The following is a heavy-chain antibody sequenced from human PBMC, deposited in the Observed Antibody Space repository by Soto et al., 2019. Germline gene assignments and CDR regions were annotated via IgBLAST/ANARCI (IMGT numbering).Heavy chain of an antibody. J-gene: IGHJ6*02. CDR3: ARDHPFWSGPHRPYYRYYYMDV. D-gene: IGHD3-3*01. V-gene: IGHV1-2*02. CDR2: VSPNSGGT. Sequence: ASVKVSCKASGYSFTGYYIQWVRQAPGQGLEWVGWVSPNSGGTNYAQKFQGRVTMTRDTSISTAYMELSSLTSDDTAVYYRARDHPFWSGPHRPYYRYYYMDVGGHGTTVTSP. CDR1: GYSFTGYY.